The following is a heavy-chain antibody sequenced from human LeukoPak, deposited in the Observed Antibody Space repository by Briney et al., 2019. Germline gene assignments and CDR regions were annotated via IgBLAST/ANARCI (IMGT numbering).Heavy chain of an antibody. V-gene: IGHV3-23*01. Sequence: GGSLRLSCAASGFTFSSYAMSWVRQAPGKGLEWVSTITDSGGDTYYADSVKGRFTISRDNSENTLYLQMNSLRAEDTAVYSCAKDRDDYSGNGDTFDIWGQGTMVTVSS. J-gene: IGHJ3*02. CDR2: ITDSGGDT. D-gene: IGHD4-23*01. CDR3: AKDRDDYSGNGDTFDI. CDR1: GFTFSSYA.